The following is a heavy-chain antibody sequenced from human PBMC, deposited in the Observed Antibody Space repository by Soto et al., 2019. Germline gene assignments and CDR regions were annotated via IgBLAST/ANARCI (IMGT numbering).Heavy chain of an antibody. CDR2: ISSSGSTI. Sequence: PGGSLRLSCAASGFTFSDYYMSWIRQAPGKGLEWVSYISSSGSTIYYADSVKGRFTISRDNAKNSLYLQMNSLRAEDTAVYYCAGPVGHYCYYMDVWGKGTTVTVSS. V-gene: IGHV3-11*01. J-gene: IGHJ6*03. D-gene: IGHD2-15*01. CDR1: GFTFSDYY. CDR3: AGPVGHYCYYMDV.